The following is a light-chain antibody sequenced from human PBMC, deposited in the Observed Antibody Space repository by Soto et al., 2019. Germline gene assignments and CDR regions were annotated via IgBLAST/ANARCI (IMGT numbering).Light chain of an antibody. J-gene: IGKJ2*01. CDR2: GVS. V-gene: IGKV3-20*01. CDR1: QTISSG. CDR3: QQYGGSPYT. Sequence: EIVLTQSPGTLSLSPGERATLSCRASQTISSGLAWYQHKRGQAPRLLIYGVSVRAIGIPDRFGGSGSGTDFTLTISRLEPEDFAVYFCQQYGGSPYTFGQGTKVDIK.